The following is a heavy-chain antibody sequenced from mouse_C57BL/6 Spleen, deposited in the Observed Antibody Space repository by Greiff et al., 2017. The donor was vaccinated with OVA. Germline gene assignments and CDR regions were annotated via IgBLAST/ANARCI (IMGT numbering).Heavy chain of an antibody. CDR3: AREEEGSYYYGSSFSFDY. V-gene: IGHV1-72*01. Sequence: VQLQQSGAELVKPGASVKLSCKASGYTFTSYWMHWVKQRPGRGLEWIGRIDPNSGGTKYNEKFKSKATLTVDKPSSTAYMQLSSLTSEDSAVYYCAREEEGSYYYGSSFSFDYWGQGTTLTVSS. CDR1: GYTFTSYW. CDR2: IDPNSGGT. D-gene: IGHD1-1*01. J-gene: IGHJ2*01.